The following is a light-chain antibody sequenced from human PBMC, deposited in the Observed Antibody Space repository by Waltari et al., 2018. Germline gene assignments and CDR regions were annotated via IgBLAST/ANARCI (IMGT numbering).Light chain of an antibody. CDR3: QQYYGTPPYT. Sequence: DIVMTQSPDSLAVSLGERATINCKSSQSVLYSSNNRNYLAWYQTKPGRPPSLLIYWASTRESGVPDRFSGSGSGTEFTLTISSLQAEDVAVYYCQQYYGTPPYTFGQGTKLEIK. V-gene: IGKV4-1*01. CDR2: WAS. CDR1: QSVLYSSNNRNY. J-gene: IGKJ2*01.